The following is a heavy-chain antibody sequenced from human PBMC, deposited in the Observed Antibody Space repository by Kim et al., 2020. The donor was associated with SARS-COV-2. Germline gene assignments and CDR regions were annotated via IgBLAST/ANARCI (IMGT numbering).Heavy chain of an antibody. V-gene: IGHV6-1*01. Sequence: VKSRITINPDTSKNQFSLQLNSVTPEDTAVYYCARDHPIRYSSGWYYFDYWGQGTLVTVSS. D-gene: IGHD6-19*01. J-gene: IGHJ4*02. CDR3: ARDHPIRYSSGWYYFDY.